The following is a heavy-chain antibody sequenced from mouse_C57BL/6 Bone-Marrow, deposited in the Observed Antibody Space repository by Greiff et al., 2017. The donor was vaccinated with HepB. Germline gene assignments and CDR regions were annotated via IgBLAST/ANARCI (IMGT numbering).Heavy chain of an antibody. V-gene: IGHV1-7*01. CDR2: INPSSGYT. D-gene: IGHD2-12*01. CDR3: AKDYTLDY. J-gene: IGHJ2*01. Sequence: QVQLQQSGAELAKPGASVKLSCKASGYTFTSYWMHWVKQRPGQGLEWIGYINPSSGYTKYNQKFKDKATSTADKSSSTAYMQLSSLTYEDSAVYYCAKDYTLDYWGQGTTLTVSS. CDR1: GYTFTSYW.